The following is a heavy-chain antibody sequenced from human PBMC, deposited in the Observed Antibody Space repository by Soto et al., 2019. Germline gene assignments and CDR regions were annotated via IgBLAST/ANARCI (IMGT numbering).Heavy chain of an antibody. CDR3: ASPPPYGDYVRD. CDR1: GGTFSSYA. V-gene: IGHV1-69*12. D-gene: IGHD4-17*01. CDR2: IIPIFGTA. Sequence: QVQLVQSGAAVKKPGSSVKVSCKAYGGTFSSYAISWVRQAPGQGLEWMGGIIPIFGTANYAQKFQGRVTITADESTSAAYMELSSLGSEDTAVYYCASPPPYGDYVRDWGQGTLVTVSS. J-gene: IGHJ4*02.